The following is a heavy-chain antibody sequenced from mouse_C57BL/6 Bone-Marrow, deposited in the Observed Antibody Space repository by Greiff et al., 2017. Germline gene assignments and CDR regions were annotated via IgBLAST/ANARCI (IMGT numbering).Heavy chain of an antibody. CDR2: IDPETGGT. Sequence: QVQLQQSGAELVRPGASVTLSCKASGYTFTDYEMHWVKQTPVHGLEWIGAIDPETGGTAYNQKFKGKAILTADKSSSTAYMELRSLTSEDSAVYYCTFYDYDVRWYFDVWGTGTTVTVSS. D-gene: IGHD2-4*01. CDR3: TFYDYDVRWYFDV. J-gene: IGHJ1*03. V-gene: IGHV1-15*01. CDR1: GYTFTDYE.